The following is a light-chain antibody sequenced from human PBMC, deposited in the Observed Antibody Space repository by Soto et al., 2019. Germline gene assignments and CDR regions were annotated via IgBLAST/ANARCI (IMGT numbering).Light chain of an antibody. CDR3: QHYGDSPLWT. Sequence: EIVLTQSPGTLSLSPGERATLSCRASQSVSSSYLSWYQQRPGQAPRLLIYGASNRFSGIPDRFSGRGFGTDFTLSISRLEPEDFAVYYCQHYGDSPLWTFGQGTRVEI. CDR1: QSVSSSY. J-gene: IGKJ1*01. V-gene: IGKV3-20*01. CDR2: GAS.